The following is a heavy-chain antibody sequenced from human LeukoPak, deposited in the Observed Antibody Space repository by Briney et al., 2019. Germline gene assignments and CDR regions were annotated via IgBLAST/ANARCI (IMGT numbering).Heavy chain of an antibody. D-gene: IGHD2-15*01. CDR1: GGSISSSSYY. Sequence: PSETLSLTCTVSGGSISSSSYYWGWIRQPPGKGLEWIGSIYYSGSTYYNPSLKSRVTISVDTSKNQFSLKLSSVTAADTAVYYCARDGVIVVVVAATGRAFDIWGQGTMVTVSS. J-gene: IGHJ3*02. CDR3: ARDGVIVVVVAATGRAFDI. V-gene: IGHV4-39*07. CDR2: IYYSGST.